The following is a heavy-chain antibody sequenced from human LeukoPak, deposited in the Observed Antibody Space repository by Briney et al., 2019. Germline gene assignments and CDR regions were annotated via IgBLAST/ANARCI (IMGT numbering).Heavy chain of an antibody. Sequence: GGSLRLSCAASGFTFSSYAMSWVRQAPGKGLEWVSAISGSGGSTYYADSVKGRSTISRDNSENTLYLQMNSLRAEDTAVYYCAKGYYYDSSGYYKTGDAFDIWGQGTMVTVSS. CDR1: GFTFSSYA. CDR2: ISGSGGST. D-gene: IGHD3-22*01. CDR3: AKGYYYDSSGYYKTGDAFDI. J-gene: IGHJ3*02. V-gene: IGHV3-23*01.